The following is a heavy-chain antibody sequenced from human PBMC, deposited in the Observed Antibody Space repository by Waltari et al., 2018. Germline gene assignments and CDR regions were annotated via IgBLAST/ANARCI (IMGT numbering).Heavy chain of an antibody. CDR3: ARGSGVDS. V-gene: IGHV3-23*01. CDR1: GLPFSTYV. Sequence: EVQLLESGGGLVQPGGSLRHSCAASGLPFSTYVMNWVRQAPGKGLEWVSSISDAGGIINYADSVKGRFTISRDNSKNTLYLQMNSLRVDDTAVYYCARGSGVDSWGQGTLVTISS. J-gene: IGHJ4*02. CDR2: ISDAGGII. D-gene: IGHD7-27*01.